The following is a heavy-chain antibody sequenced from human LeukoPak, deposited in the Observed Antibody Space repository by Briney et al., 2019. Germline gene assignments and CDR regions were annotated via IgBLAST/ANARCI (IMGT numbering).Heavy chain of an antibody. D-gene: IGHD3-10*01. CDR1: GGSISSGGYS. J-gene: IGHJ4*02. CDR2: IYHSGST. V-gene: IGHV4-30-2*01. Sequence: SQTLSLTCAVSGGSISSGGYSWSWIRQPPGKGLEWIGYIYHSGSTYYNPSIKSRVTISVDRSQNQFSLKLSSVTAADTAVYYCARVGGGSGSYVERYYFDYWGQGTLVTVSS. CDR3: ARVGGGSGSYVERYYFDY.